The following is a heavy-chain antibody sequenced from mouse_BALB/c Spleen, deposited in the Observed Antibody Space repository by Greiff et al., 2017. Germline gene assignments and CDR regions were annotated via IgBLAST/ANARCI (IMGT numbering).Heavy chain of an antibody. CDR1: GYTFTSYW. J-gene: IGHJ2*01. D-gene: IGHD2-4*01. CDR3: ARDRGKMDYDAFDY. CDR2: INPSTGYT. V-gene: IGHV1-7*01. Sequence: VQLQQSGAELAKPGASVKMSCKASGYTFTSYWMHWVKQRPGQGLEWIGYINPSTGYTEYNQKFKDKATLTADKSSSTAYMQLSSLTSEDSAVYYCARDRGKMDYDAFDYWGQGTTLTVSS.